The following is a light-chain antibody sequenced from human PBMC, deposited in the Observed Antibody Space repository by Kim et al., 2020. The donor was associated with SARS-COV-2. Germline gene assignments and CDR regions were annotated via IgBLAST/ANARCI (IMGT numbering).Light chain of an antibody. J-gene: IGKJ4*01. CDR3: QQRSGWPLT. CDR1: QSVRSY. Sequence: LSPGERATLSCRASQSVRSYLGWYRQKPGQAPRLLIYDTSNRAPGIPPRFSGSGSGTDFTLTISSLEPEDFAIYYCQQRSGWPLTFGGGTKVDIK. CDR2: DTS. V-gene: IGKV3-11*01.